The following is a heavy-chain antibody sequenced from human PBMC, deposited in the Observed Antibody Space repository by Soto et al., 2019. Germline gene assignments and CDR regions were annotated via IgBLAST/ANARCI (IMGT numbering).Heavy chain of an antibody. CDR2: INPNSGGT. D-gene: IGHD6-13*01. V-gene: IGHV1-2*02. CDR3: ARVKGSSWIYYYYYYGMDV. Sequence: ASVKVSCKASGYTFTGYYMHWVRQAPGQGLDWMGWINPNSGGTNYAQKFQGRVTMTRDTSISTAYMELSRLRSDDTAVYYCARVKGSSWIYYYYYYGMDVWGQGTTVTVSS. J-gene: IGHJ6*02. CDR1: GYTFTGYY.